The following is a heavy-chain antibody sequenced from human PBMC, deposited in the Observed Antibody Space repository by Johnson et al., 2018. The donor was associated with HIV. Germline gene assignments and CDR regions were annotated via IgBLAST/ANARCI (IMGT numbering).Heavy chain of an antibody. D-gene: IGHD3-10*01. CDR3: CYGSGTYDGPAFDI. V-gene: IGHV3-30-3*01. J-gene: IGHJ3*02. CDR1: GFIFSSYH. Sequence: VQLVESGGGVVQPGMSLRLSCAASGFIFSSYHMHWVRQAPGKGLEWVAVISHDGSNKYYADSVKGRFTISRDNSKNTLYLQMNSLIPEDTAVYYCCYGSGTYDGPAFDIWGQGTVVIVSS. CDR2: ISHDGSNK.